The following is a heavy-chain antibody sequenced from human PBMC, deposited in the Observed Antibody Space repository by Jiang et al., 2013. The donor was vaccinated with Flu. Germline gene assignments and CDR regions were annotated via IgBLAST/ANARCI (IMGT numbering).Heavy chain of an antibody. CDR3: ARGALQYADHVPYDY. Sequence: GPGLVKPSETLSLTCTVSGGSISSYYWSWIRQPPGKGLEWIGYIYYSGSTNYNPSLKSRVTISVDTSKNQFSLRLNSVTAADTAVYYCARGALQYADHVPYDYWGQGTLVTVSS. D-gene: IGHD4-11*01. CDR2: IYYSGST. CDR1: GGSISSYY. V-gene: IGHV4-59*01. J-gene: IGHJ4*02.